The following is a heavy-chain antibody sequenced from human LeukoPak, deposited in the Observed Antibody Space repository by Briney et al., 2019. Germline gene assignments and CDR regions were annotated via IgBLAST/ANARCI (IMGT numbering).Heavy chain of an antibody. Sequence: GGSLRLSCAASGFTFSSYSMNWVRQAPGKGLEWVSYISSSSSTIYYADSVKGRFTISRDNAKNSLYLQMNSLRAEDTAVYYCARAESQDTSATDPCFDCWGLGTLVTVSS. V-gene: IGHV3-48*04. CDR2: ISSSSSTI. D-gene: IGHD2-15*01. CDR3: ARAESQDTSATDPCFDC. CDR1: GFTFSSYS. J-gene: IGHJ4*02.